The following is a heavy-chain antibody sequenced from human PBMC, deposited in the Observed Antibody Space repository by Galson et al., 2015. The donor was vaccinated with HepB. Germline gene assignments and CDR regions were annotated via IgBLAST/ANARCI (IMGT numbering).Heavy chain of an antibody. CDR2: IGSISRIV. V-gene: IGHV3-48*02. D-gene: IGHD2-2*01. CDR3: AREGYCSSTSCLRPSVI. J-gene: IGHJ3*02. CDR1: GFTFNTYN. Sequence: SLRLSCAASGFTFNTYNMNWVRQAPGKGLEWVSYIGSISRIVYYADSVKGRFTISRDNAKNSLYLQMNSLRDEDTAVYYCAREGYCSSTSCLRPSVIWGQGTMVTVSS.